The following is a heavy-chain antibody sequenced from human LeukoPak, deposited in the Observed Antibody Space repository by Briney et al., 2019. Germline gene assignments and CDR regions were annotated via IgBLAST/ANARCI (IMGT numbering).Heavy chain of an antibody. Sequence: SETLSLTCTVSGGSISSSSYYWGWIRQPPGKGLEWIGRINTSGSTNYNPSLKSRVTISVDTSKNQFSLKLSSVTAADTAVYYCARAYYYDSSGYGYYFDYWGQGTLVTVSS. V-gene: IGHV4-61*02. CDR3: ARAYYYDSSGYGYYFDY. CDR1: GGSISSSSYY. J-gene: IGHJ4*02. CDR2: INTSGST. D-gene: IGHD3-22*01.